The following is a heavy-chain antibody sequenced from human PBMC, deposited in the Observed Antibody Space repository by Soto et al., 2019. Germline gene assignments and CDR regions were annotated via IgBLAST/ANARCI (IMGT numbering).Heavy chain of an antibody. J-gene: IGHJ4*02. D-gene: IGHD4-4*01. Sequence: SETLSLTCTVSGGSISSSSYYWGWIRQPPGKGLEWIGSIYYSGSTYYNPSLKSRVTISVDTSKNQFSLKLSSVTAADTAVYYCARQSFYSYSTLLPNNFDYWGQGTLVTVSS. CDR3: ARQSFYSYSTLLPNNFDY. V-gene: IGHV4-39*01. CDR1: GGSISSSSYY. CDR2: IYYSGST.